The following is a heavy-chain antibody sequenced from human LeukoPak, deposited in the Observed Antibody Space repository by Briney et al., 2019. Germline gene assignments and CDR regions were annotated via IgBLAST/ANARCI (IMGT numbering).Heavy chain of an antibody. V-gene: IGHV4-59*01. Sequence: SETLSLTCTVSGGSISSYYWSWLRQPPGKGLEYIGYTHYSGATNYNPSLKSRVTISLDTSGDQFSLKLSSVTAADTAVYYCASGYCGGACQLGGVDMWGQGTMVTVSS. CDR3: ASGYCGGACQLGGVDM. CDR2: THYSGAT. J-gene: IGHJ3*02. D-gene: IGHD2-21*02. CDR1: GGSISSYY.